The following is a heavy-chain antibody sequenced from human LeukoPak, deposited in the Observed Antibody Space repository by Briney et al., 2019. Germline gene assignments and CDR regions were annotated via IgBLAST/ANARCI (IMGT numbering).Heavy chain of an antibody. V-gene: IGHV3-30*18. CDR2: ISYDGSNK. CDR1: GFTFSSYG. Sequence: SGGSLRLSWAASGFTFSSYGMHWVRQAPGKGLEWVAVISYDGSNKYYADSVKGRFTISRDNSKNTLYLQMNSLRAEDTAVYYCAKDHSSGWEARLDYWGQGTLVTVSS. J-gene: IGHJ4*02. CDR3: AKDHSSGWEARLDY. D-gene: IGHD6-19*01.